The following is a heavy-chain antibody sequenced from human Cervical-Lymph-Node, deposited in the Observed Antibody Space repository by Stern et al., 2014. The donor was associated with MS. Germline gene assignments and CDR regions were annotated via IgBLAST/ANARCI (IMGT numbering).Heavy chain of an antibody. CDR1: GFALRNSGVS. Sequence: QVPLRESGPTLVKATQPLTLTCTFSGFALRNSGVSVAWIRQPPGKALEGLAVIYWDDEKRYSPSLKSRLSTTKDASESQVVLTMTNMDPVDTATYYCTHSLHGDYYDAFDTWGQGTMVTVSS. J-gene: IGHJ3*02. CDR2: IYWDDEK. V-gene: IGHV2-5*02. CDR3: THSLHGDYYDAFDT. D-gene: IGHD4-17*01.